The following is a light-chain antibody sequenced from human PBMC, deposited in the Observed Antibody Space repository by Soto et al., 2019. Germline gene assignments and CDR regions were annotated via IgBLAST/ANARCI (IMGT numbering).Light chain of an antibody. CDR1: QSVSTW. CDR3: NKYNTHWL. Sequence: DILMTQSPSTLSVSVGDRATITCRASQSVSTWLAWYQQKPGTAPKVLIYDASSMQSGVPSRFSGSGSGTEFPLSASSLQPNDFSTHFCNKYNTHWLFGQGPK. J-gene: IGKJ1*01. CDR2: DAS. V-gene: IGKV1-5*01.